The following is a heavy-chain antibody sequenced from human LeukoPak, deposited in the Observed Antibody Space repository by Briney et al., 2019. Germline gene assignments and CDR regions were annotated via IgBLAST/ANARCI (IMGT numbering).Heavy chain of an antibody. CDR1: GGSISSYY. D-gene: IGHD6-13*01. V-gene: IGHV4-59*01. CDR3: ARDRVVAAAATYYYYGMDV. J-gene: IGHJ6*02. Sequence: PSETPSLTCTVSGGSISSYYWSWIRQPPGKGLEWIGYIYYSGSTNYNPSLKSRVTISVDTSKNQFSLKLSSVTAADTAVYYCARDRVVAAAATYYYYGMDVWGQGTTVTVSS. CDR2: IYYSGST.